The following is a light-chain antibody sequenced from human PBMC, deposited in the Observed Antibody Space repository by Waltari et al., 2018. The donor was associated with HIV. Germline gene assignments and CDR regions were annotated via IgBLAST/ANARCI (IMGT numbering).Light chain of an antibody. CDR3: QSYDRRLSGVV. J-gene: IGLJ2*01. CDR1: SSNTGAGDG. Sequence: QSVLTQPPSVSGAPGQRVTISCTGSSSNTGAGDGVHCYQQLPATAPTRLISENTTLPSGVPDRFSVSRCGTSASLAISGLQAEDEADYYCQSYDRRLSGVVFGGGTKLTVL. V-gene: IGLV1-40*01. CDR2: ENT.